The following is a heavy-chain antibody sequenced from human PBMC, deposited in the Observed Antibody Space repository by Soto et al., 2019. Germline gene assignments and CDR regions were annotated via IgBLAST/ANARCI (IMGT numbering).Heavy chain of an antibody. CDR2: IIPIFGTT. V-gene: IGHV1-69*01. CDR1: GGTFSSYG. Sequence: QVQLVQSGPEVKKPGSSVQVSCKASGGTFSSYGLSWVRQAPGQGLEWMGGIIPIFGTTNYAQKFQGRVTITADESTSTAYMELSSLRSEDTAVYYCARDLGYNYGVYYGMDVWGQGTTVTVSS. J-gene: IGHJ6*02. CDR3: ARDLGYNYGVYYGMDV. D-gene: IGHD5-18*01.